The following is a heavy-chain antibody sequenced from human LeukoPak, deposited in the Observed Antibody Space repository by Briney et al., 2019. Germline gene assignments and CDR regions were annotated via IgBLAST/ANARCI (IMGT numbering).Heavy chain of an antibody. Sequence: PGGSLRLSCAASGFTFSSYGMHWVRQAPGKGLEWVAVISYDGSNKYYADSVKGRFTISRDNSKNTLYLQMNSLRAEDTAVYYCAKDGDYGDYAWFDPGGKGTLVPVSS. J-gene: IGHJ5*02. CDR2: ISYDGSNK. V-gene: IGHV3-30*18. CDR1: GFTFSSYG. CDR3: AKDGDYGDYAWFDP. D-gene: IGHD4-17*01.